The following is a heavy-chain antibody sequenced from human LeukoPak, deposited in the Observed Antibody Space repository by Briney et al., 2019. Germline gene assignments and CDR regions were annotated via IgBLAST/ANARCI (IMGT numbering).Heavy chain of an antibody. CDR3: ARDLYDSSGYYSDY. CDR2: IYYSGST. CDR1: GGSISSYY. D-gene: IGHD3-22*01. Sequence: SETLSLTCTVSGGSISSYYWSWIRPPPGKGLEWIGYIYYSGSTNYNPSLKSRVTISVDTSKNQFSLKLSSVTAADTAVYYCARDLYDSSGYYSDYWGQGTLVTVSS. V-gene: IGHV4-59*01. J-gene: IGHJ4*02.